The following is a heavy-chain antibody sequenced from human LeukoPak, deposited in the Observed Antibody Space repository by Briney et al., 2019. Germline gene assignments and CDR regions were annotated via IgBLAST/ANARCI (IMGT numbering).Heavy chain of an antibody. CDR3: AKDTPYSYGPRKPAYYMDV. Sequence: GGSLRLSCAASGFTFSSYGMHWVRQAPGKGLEWVAFIRYDGSNKYYADSVKGRFTIPRDNSKNTLYLQMNSLRAEDTAVYYCAKDTPYSYGPRKPAYYMDVWGKGTTVTVSS. CDR2: IRYDGSNK. J-gene: IGHJ6*03. CDR1: GFTFSSYG. V-gene: IGHV3-30*02. D-gene: IGHD5-18*01.